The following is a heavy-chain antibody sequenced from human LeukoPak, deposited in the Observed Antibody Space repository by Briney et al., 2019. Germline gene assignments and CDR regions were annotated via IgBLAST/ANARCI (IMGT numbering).Heavy chain of an antibody. V-gene: IGHV3-30*04. J-gene: IGHJ4*02. CDR3: AKDPRTGAVSGIFYFDY. D-gene: IGHD6-19*01. Sequence: GGSLRLSCAATGFTFSRHPMHWVRQAPGKVLEWVAVIVYDGSEKYYKESVKGRFTISRDNSKNTLYLQMDSLRPEDTAVYYCAKDPRTGAVSGIFYFDYWGQGTLLTVSS. CDR2: IVYDGSEK. CDR1: GFTFSRHP.